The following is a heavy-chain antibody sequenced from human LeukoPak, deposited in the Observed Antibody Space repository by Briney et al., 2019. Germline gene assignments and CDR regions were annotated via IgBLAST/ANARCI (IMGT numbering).Heavy chain of an antibody. V-gene: IGHV1-2*02. J-gene: IGHJ5*02. CDR3: ARDRTSGYNWFDP. D-gene: IGHD3-22*01. CDR2: INPNSGDT. CDR1: GYTFTSYY. Sequence: ASVKFSCKASGYTFTSYYMHWARQAPGQGLEWMGWINPNSGDTNYAQKFQGRVTMTRDTSISTAYMELSRLTSDDTAMYYCARDRTSGYNWFDPWGQGTLVTVSS.